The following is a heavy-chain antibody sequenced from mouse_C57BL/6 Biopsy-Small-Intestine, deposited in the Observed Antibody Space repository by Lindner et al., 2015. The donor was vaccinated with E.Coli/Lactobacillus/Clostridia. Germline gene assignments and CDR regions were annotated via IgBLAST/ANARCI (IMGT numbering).Heavy chain of an antibody. CDR3: AREGGVRRWFAY. Sequence: QGLEWIGWIDPEDGETKNAPKFQDKATITADTSSNTAYLQLSSLTSEDTAIYYCAREGGVRRWFAYWGQGTLVTVSA. D-gene: IGHD2-14*01. CDR2: IDPEDGET. V-gene: IGHV14-2*02. J-gene: IGHJ3*01.